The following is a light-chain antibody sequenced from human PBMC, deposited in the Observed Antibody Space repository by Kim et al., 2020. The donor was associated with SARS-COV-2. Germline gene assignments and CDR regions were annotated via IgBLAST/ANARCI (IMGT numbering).Light chain of an antibody. CDR2: YDS. CDR3: QVWDSGTDDYV. V-gene: IGLV3-21*04. CDR1: SSGSKS. J-gene: IGLJ1*01. Sequence: APGETTRITCGGNSSGSKSVLWYQQRPGQAPVLVMYYDSDRPSGIPERFSGANAGNTATLTISRVEAGDEADYYCQVWDSGTDDYVFGTGTKVTVL.